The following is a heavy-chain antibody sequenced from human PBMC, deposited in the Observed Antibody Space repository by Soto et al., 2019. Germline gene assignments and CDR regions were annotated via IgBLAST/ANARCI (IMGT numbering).Heavy chain of an antibody. V-gene: IGHV1-69*01. D-gene: IGHD6-6*01. CDR3: ARDLSRAARDYYYGMDV. CDR1: GGTFSSYA. J-gene: IGHJ6*02. Sequence: QVQLVQSGAEVKKPGSSVKVSCKASGGTFSSYAISWVRQAPGQGLEWMGGIIPIFGTANYAQKFQGRVTITADESTSTAYMELSSLRSEDTAVYYCARDLSRAARDYYYGMDVWGQGTTVTVSS. CDR2: IIPIFGTA.